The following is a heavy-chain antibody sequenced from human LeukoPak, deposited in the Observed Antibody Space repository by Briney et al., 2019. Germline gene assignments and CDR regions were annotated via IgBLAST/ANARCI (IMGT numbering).Heavy chain of an antibody. CDR1: GFTFSNDW. CDR2: IKHDGSEK. Sequence: GGSLRLSCAASGFTFSNDWMTWVRQAPGKGLEWVANIKHDGSEKYYVDSVKGRFTISRDNAKNSLYLQMDSLRAEDTAVYYCALDTAMLPTDYYGMDVWGQGTTVTVSS. J-gene: IGHJ6*02. CDR3: ALDTAMLPTDYYGMDV. V-gene: IGHV3-7*01. D-gene: IGHD5-18*01.